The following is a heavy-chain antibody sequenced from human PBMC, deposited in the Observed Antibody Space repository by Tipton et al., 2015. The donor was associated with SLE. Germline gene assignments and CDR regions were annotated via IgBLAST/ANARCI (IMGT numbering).Heavy chain of an antibody. CDR3: AREFAPDRYYYYMDV. CDR1: GGSITSGNY. V-gene: IGHV4-61*09. D-gene: IGHD3-16*02. Sequence: LRLSCTVSGGSITSGNYWTWIRQPAGRGLEWIGHIYMSGSTNYNPSLKSRVTISLDTSKNQFSLKLTSVTAADTAVYYCAREFAPDRYYYYMDVWGKGTTVTVSS. CDR2: IYMSGST. J-gene: IGHJ6*03.